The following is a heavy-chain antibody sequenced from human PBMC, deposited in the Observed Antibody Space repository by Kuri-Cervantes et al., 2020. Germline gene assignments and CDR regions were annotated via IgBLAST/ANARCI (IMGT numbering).Heavy chain of an antibody. Sequence: ASVKVSCKASGYTFTSYDINWVRQATGQGLEWMGWMNPNSGNTGYAQKFQGRVTMTRNTSISTAYMELSSLRSEDTAVYCCARVSGYGATRYFDYWGQGTLVTVSS. D-gene: IGHD4-17*01. CDR3: ARVSGYGATRYFDY. J-gene: IGHJ4*02. CDR2: MNPNSGNT. CDR1: GYTFTSYD. V-gene: IGHV1-8*02.